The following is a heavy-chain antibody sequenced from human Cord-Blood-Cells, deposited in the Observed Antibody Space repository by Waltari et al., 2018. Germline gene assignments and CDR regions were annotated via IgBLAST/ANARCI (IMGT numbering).Heavy chain of an antibody. Sequence: QVQLVQSGAEVKKPGSSVKVSCKASGGPFRSYAISWVRQAPGQGLEWMGGIIPIFGTANYAQKFQGRVTITADESTSTAYMELSSLRSEDTAVYYCAREGREGYYGSGSYYDYWGQGTLVTVSS. CDR3: AREGREGYYGSGSYYDY. CDR2: IIPIFGTA. V-gene: IGHV1-69*01. J-gene: IGHJ4*02. CDR1: GGPFRSYA. D-gene: IGHD3-10*01.